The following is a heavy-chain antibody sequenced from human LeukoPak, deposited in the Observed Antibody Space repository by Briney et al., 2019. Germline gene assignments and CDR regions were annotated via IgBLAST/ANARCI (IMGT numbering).Heavy chain of an antibody. D-gene: IGHD3-22*01. V-gene: IGHV3-30*03. J-gene: IGHJ3*02. CDR1: GFTFSSYG. CDR2: ISYDGSNK. Sequence: QSGGSLRLSFAASGFTFSSYGMHWVRQAPGKGLEWVAVISYDGSNKYYADSVKGRFTISRDNSKDTLYLQMNSLRAEDTAVYYCASIYYHAFDIWGQGTMVTVSS. CDR3: ASIYYHAFDI.